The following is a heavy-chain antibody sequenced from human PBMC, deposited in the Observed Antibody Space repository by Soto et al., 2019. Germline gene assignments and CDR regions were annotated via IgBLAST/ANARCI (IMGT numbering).Heavy chain of an antibody. J-gene: IGHJ3*02. V-gene: IGHV3-48*01. CDR3: ASEKVGAESVHVFDI. D-gene: IGHD1-26*01. CDR1: GFSFSIYS. Sequence: EVQLVESGGGLVQPGGSLRLTCAASGFSFSIYSMNWVRQAPGQGLEWVSYIMPGSSHIFYADSVKGRFTISRDNAKNSLYLQLNRLRAEDTALYYCASEKVGAESVHVFDIWGQGTMGTVSS. CDR2: IMPGSSHI.